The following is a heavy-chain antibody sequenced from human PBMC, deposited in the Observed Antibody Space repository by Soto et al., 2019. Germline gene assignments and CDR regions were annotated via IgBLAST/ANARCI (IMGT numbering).Heavy chain of an antibody. J-gene: IGHJ4*02. CDR1: GSTVSSNY. V-gene: IGHV3-66*01. D-gene: IGHD5-12*01. CDR3: ANQKGGYDRDFDY. Sequence: EVQLVESGGGLVQPGGSLRLSCAASGSTVSSNYMSWVRQAPGKGLEWGSVIYSGGSTYYADSVKGRFTISRDNSKNTLYLQMNSLRAEDTAVYYCANQKGGYDRDFDYWGQGTLVTVSS. CDR2: IYSGGST.